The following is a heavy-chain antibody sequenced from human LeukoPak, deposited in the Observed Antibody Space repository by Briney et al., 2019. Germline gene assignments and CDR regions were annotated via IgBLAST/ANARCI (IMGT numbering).Heavy chain of an antibody. CDR1: GYTFSGHY. V-gene: IGHV1-8*02. D-gene: IGHD3-22*01. CDR2: MNPNSGNT. CDR3: ARRTYYYDSSGYYGY. J-gene: IGHJ4*02. Sequence: ASVKVSCKASGYTFSGHYLHWVRQAPGQGLEWMGWMNPNSGNTGYAQKFQGRVTMTRNTSISTAYMELSSLRSEDTAVYYCARRTYYYDSSGYYGYWGQGTLVTVSS.